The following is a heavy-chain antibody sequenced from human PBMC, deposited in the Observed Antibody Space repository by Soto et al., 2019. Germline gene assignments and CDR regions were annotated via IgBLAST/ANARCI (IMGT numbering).Heavy chain of an antibody. CDR3: AKVMYTWNDVAAFDS. CDR1: RFTFRNFA. D-gene: IGHD1-1*01. CDR2: IGVTEGST. Sequence: HLSESGGGLLQPGGSLKLSCEASRFTFRNFAMSWVRQSPGKGLEWISTIGVTEGSTYYTDSVRGRFTISRDNSKNTLYLQMNSLGVEDTALYYCAKVMYTWNDVAAFDSWGQGTLVSVSS. V-gene: IGHV3-23*01. J-gene: IGHJ4*02.